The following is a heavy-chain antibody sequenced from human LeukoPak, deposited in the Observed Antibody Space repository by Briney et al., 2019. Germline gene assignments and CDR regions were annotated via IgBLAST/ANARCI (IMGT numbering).Heavy chain of an antibody. Sequence: ASVKVSCKASGYTFTGYYMRWVRQAPGQGLEWMGWVNPNSGGTNYAQKFQGRVTMTRDTSISTAYMELSRLRSDDTAVYYCARDQLYCTSTSCPGRGSIDYWGQGTLVTVSS. V-gene: IGHV1-2*02. CDR3: ARDQLYCTSTSCPGRGSIDY. CDR1: GYTFTGYY. D-gene: IGHD2-2*01. CDR2: VNPNSGGT. J-gene: IGHJ4*02.